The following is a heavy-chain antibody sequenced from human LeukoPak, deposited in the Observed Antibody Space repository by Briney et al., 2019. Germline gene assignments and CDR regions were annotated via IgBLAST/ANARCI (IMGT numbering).Heavy chain of an antibody. J-gene: IGHJ4*02. CDR2: ISSNGGST. D-gene: IGHD6-13*01. CDR1: GFTFSSYA. V-gene: IGHV3-64*01. Sequence: GGSLRLSCAASGFTFSSYAMHWVRQAPGKGLEYVSAISSNGGSTYYANSVKGRFTISRDNSKNTLYLQMGSLRAEDMAVYYCARESSAAAADDYWGQGTLVTVSS. CDR3: ARESSAAAADDY.